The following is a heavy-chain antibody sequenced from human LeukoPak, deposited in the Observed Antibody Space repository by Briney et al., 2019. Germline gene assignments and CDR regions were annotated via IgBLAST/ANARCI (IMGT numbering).Heavy chain of an antibody. CDR3: ARQYNWNDLAFDP. V-gene: IGHV4-59*01. CDR1: GGSISSYY. J-gene: IGHJ5*02. Sequence: SETLSLTCTVSGGSISSYYWSWIRQPPGKGLEWIGYIYDSGSTNYNPSLKSRVTISVDTSKNQFSLKLSSVTAADTAVYYCARQYNWNDLAFDPWGQGTLVTVSS. CDR2: IYDSGST. D-gene: IGHD1-20*01.